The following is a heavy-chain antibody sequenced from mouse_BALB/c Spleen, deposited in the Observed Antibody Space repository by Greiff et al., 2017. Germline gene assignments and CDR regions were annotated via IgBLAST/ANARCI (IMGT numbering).Heavy chain of an antibody. J-gene: IGHJ1*01. CDR3: ARPADDFDV. V-gene: IGHV1-54*01. CDR1: GYAFTNYL. CDR2: INPGSGGT. Sequence: QVQLKESGAELVRPGTSVKVSCKASGYAFTNYLIEWVKQRPGQGLEWIGVINPGSGGTNYNEKFKGKATLTADKSSSTAYMQLSSLTSDDSAVYFCARPADDFDVWGAGTTVTVSS.